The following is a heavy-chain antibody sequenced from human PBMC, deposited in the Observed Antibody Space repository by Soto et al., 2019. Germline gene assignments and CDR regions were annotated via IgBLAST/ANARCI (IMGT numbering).Heavy chain of an antibody. CDR1: GYSFTSYW. CDR2: IDPSDSYT. V-gene: IGHV5-10-1*01. J-gene: IGHJ6*03. CDR3: SLCYGTSTTEIDMDA. D-gene: IGHD3-10*02. Sequence: PGESLKISCKGSGYSFTSYWISWVRQMPGKGLEWMGRIDPSDSYTNYSPSFQGHVTISADKSISTAYLQWSSLKASDTAMYYCSLCYGTSTTEIDMDAWGEGPTISV.